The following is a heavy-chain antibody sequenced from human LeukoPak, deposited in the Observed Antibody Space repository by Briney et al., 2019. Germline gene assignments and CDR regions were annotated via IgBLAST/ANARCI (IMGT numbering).Heavy chain of an antibody. CDR2: ISAYNGNT. CDR3: ARDGDMGYCSGGSCYNY. Sequence: ASVKVSCKASGYTFTSYAMHWVRQAPGQRLEWMGWISAYNGNTNYAQKLQGRVTMTTDTSTSTAYMELRSLRSDDTAVYYCARDGDMGYCSGGSCYNYWGQGTLVTVSS. V-gene: IGHV1-18*01. D-gene: IGHD2-15*01. CDR1: GYTFTSYA. J-gene: IGHJ4*02.